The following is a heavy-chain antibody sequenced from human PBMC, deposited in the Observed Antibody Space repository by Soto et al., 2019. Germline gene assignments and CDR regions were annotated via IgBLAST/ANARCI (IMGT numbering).Heavy chain of an antibody. V-gene: IGHV3-33*01. CDR3: ARDDSLRASLGAHPYGTDV. Sequence: GGSRRVRSRGSGVIPSQCCKLVFRLALGKELEWVAVLWYDGSNKNYADSVKGRFTISRDNSKTTLYLQMNRLRAEDTAVYYCARDDSLRASLGAHPYGTDV. CDR2: LWYDGSNK. CDR1: GVIPSQCC. J-gene: IGHJ6*01. D-gene: IGHD3-16*01.